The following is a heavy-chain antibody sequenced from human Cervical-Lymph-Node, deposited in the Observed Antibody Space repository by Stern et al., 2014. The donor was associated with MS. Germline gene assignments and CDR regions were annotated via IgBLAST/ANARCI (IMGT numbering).Heavy chain of an antibody. CDR3: AKDLGRGVVVVPLYGLDV. Sequence: EVQLVQSGGGLVQLGGSLRLSCAASGFTFSTYAFSWVRQAPGKGLEWVSRIIDSGVYTYYAVSVKGRFAISRDNSKSMLYLEMQSLRAEDTAVYHCAKDLGRGVVVVPLYGLDVWGQGTTVTVSS. CDR1: GFTFSTYA. V-gene: IGHV3-23*04. D-gene: IGHD2-2*01. CDR2: IIDSGVYT. J-gene: IGHJ6*02.